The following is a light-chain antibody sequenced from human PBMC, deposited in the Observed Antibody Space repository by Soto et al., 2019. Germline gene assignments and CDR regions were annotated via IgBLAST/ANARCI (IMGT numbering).Light chain of an antibody. V-gene: IGKV3-20*01. Sequence: EIVLTQSPGTLSLSPGERATLSCRASQSVSSSYLAWYQQKPGQAPRLLIYGASSRATGIPDRFSGSGSGTDFTLTISRLEPEVFAVYYCQQHGSSPYTFGQGTKLEIK. CDR2: GAS. J-gene: IGKJ2*01. CDR3: QQHGSSPYT. CDR1: QSVSSSY.